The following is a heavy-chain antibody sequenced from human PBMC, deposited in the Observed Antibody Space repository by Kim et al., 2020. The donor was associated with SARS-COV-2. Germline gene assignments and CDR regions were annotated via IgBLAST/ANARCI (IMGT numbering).Heavy chain of an antibody. Sequence: KFQGRVTMTRNTSTSTVYMELSSLRSEDTAVYYCARVWGITMIGGGWFDPWGQGTLVTVSS. CDR3: ARVWGITMIGGGWFDP. V-gene: IGHV1-46*01. D-gene: IGHD3-22*01. J-gene: IGHJ5*02.